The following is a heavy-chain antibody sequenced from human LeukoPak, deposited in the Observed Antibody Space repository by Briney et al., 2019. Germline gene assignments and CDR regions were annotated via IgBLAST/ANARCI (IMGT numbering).Heavy chain of an antibody. CDR2: INHSGST. V-gene: IGHV4-4*02. CDR3: AVLPYGDYRYFDL. Sequence: PSETLSLTCAVSGGSISSSNWWSWVRQPPGKGLEWIGEINHSGSTNYNPSLKSRVTISVDTSKNQFSLKLSSVTAADTAVYYCAVLPYGDYRYFDLWGRGTLVTVSS. D-gene: IGHD4-17*01. J-gene: IGHJ2*01. CDR1: GGSISSSNW.